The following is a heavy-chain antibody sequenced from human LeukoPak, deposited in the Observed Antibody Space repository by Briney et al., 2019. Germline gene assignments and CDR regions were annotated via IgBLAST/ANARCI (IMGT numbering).Heavy chain of an antibody. D-gene: IGHD3-16*01. CDR1: GGSISSYY. CDR3: ARLRCVLYYYYMDV. V-gene: IGHV4-4*09. Sequence: SETLSLTCTVSGGSISSYYWSWIRQPPGKGLEWIGYIYTSGSTNYNPSLKSRVTISVDTSKNQFSLKLSSVTAADTAVYYCARLRCVLYYYYMDVWGKGTTVTVSS. CDR2: IYTSGST. J-gene: IGHJ6*03.